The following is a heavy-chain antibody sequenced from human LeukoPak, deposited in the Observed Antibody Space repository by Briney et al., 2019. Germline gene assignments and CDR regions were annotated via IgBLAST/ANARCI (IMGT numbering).Heavy chain of an antibody. V-gene: IGHV1-18*01. CDR1: GYTFTSYG. Sequence: GASVKVSCKASGYTFTSYGISWVRQAPGQGLEWMGWISAYNGDTNYAQKLQGRVTMTTDTSTSTAYMELRSLRSDDTAVYYCARDLSGSYYSYSDYWGQGTLVTVSS. CDR2: ISAYNGDT. J-gene: IGHJ4*02. CDR3: ARDLSGSYYSYSDY. D-gene: IGHD1-26*01.